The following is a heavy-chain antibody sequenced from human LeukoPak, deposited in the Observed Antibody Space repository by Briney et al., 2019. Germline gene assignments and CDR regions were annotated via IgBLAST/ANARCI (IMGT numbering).Heavy chain of an antibody. CDR2: ISGSGGST. V-gene: IGHV3-23*01. D-gene: IGHD3-9*01. CDR1: GFTFSSYA. J-gene: IGHJ4*02. CDR3: AKDTYYDILTGYNNFDY. Sequence: GGSLRLSCAASGFTFSSYAMSWVRQAPGKGLEWVSAISGSGGSTYYADSVKGRFTISRDNSKNTLYLQMNSLRAEDTVVYYCAKDTYYDILTGYNNFDYWGQGTLVTVSS.